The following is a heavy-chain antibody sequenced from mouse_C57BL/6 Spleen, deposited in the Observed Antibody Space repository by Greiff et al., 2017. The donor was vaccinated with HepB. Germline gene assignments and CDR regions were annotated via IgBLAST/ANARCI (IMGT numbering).Heavy chain of an antibody. J-gene: IGHJ4*01. D-gene: IGHD1-1*01. CDR3: ARRYYGSSYDAMDY. V-gene: IGHV2-2*01. Sequence: QVQLKESGPGLVQPSQSLSITCTVSGFSLTSYGVHWVRQSPGKGLEWLGVIWSGGSTDYNAAFISRLSISKDNSKSQVFFKMNSLQADDTAIYYCARRYYGSSYDAMDYWGQGTSVTVSS. CDR2: IWSGGST. CDR1: GFSLTSYG.